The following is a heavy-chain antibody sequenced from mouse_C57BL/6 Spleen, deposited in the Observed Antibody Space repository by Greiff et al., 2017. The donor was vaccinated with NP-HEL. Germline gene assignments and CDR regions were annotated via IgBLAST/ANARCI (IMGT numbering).Heavy chain of an antibody. J-gene: IGHJ2*01. D-gene: IGHD1-1*01. CDR3: ARMLTTVVAFDY. V-gene: IGHV5-17*01. CDR1: GFTFSDYG. Sequence: EVHLVESGGGLVKPGGSLKLSCAASGFTFSDYGMHWVRQAPEKGLEWVAYISSGSSTIYYADTVKGRFTISRDNAKNTLFLQMTSLRSEDTAMYYCARMLTTVVAFDYWGQGTTLTVSS. CDR2: ISSGSSTI.